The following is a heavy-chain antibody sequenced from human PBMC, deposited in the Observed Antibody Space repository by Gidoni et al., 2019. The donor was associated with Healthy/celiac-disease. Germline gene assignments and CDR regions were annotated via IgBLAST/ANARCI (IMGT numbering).Heavy chain of an antibody. CDR3: AADSGFLELAPYY. CDR2: IVVGSGTT. Sequence: QMQLVQSGPEGKKPGTPAKVPCKASGFTFTSSAVQWVRQARGQRLGWIGWIVVGSGTTNYAQKFQERVTITRDMTPSTAYMELSSLRSEDTAVYYCAADSGFLELAPYYWGQGTLVTVSS. V-gene: IGHV1-58*01. D-gene: IGHD3-3*01. CDR1: GFTFTSSA. J-gene: IGHJ4*02.